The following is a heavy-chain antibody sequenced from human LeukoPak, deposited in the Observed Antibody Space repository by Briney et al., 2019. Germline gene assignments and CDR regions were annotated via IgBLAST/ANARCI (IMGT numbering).Heavy chain of an antibody. CDR1: GYTFTVYY. J-gene: IGHJ5*02. CDR3: AREASLGCSGGSCYIGNKIDP. V-gene: IGHV1-2*02. Sequence: ASVTVSCKASGYTFTVYYMHWVRQAPGQGLEWMGWINPNSGGTNYAQKFQGRVTITRDTSISTAYMELSRLRSDDTAVYYCAREASLGCSGGSCYIGNKIDPWGQGTPVTVSS. CDR2: INPNSGGT. D-gene: IGHD2-15*01.